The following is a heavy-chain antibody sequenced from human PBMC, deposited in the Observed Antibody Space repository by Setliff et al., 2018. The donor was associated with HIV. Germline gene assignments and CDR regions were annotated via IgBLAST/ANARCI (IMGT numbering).Heavy chain of an antibody. Sequence: SETLSLTCAVYGGSFSGYYWSWIRQPPGKGLEWIGEINHSGSTNYNPSLKSRVTISVDTSKKQFSLKLTSVTAADTAVYYCARGHPIVPTGLVSFYFDHWGQGTLVTVSS. CDR3: ARGHPIVPTGLVSFYFDH. CDR2: INHSGST. V-gene: IGHV4-34*01. CDR1: GGSFSGYY. D-gene: IGHD2-2*01. J-gene: IGHJ4*02.